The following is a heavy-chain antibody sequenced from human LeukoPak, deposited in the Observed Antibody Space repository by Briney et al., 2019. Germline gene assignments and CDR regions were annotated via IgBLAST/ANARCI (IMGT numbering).Heavy chain of an antibody. J-gene: IGHJ5*02. V-gene: IGHV1-2*02. Sequence: ASVKVSCKASGYTFTSYGISWVRQAPGQGLEWMGWINPNSGGTNYAQKFQGRVTMTRDTSISTAYMELSRLRSDDTAVYYCARDLIVVVPAAIRGDALYNWFDPWGQGTLVTVSS. D-gene: IGHD2-2*02. CDR2: INPNSGGT. CDR3: ARDLIVVVPAAIRGDALYNWFDP. CDR1: GYTFTSYG.